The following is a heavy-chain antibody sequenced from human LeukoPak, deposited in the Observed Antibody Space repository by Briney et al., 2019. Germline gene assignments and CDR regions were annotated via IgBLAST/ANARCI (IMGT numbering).Heavy chain of an antibody. CDR3: ARDEAAGYPYDYVWGSYRPYYFDY. D-gene: IGHD3-16*02. CDR2: IISSSSYI. J-gene: IGHJ4*02. CDR1: GFTFSSYS. Sequence: GGSLRLSCAASGFTFSSYSMNWVRQAPGKGLEWVSSIISSSSYIYYADSVKGRFTISRDNAKNSLYLQMNSLRAEDTAVYYCARDEAAGYPYDYVWGSYRPYYFDYWGQGTLVTVSS. V-gene: IGHV3-21*01.